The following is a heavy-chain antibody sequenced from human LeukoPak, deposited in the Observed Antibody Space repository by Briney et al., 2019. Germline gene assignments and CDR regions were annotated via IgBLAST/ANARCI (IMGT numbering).Heavy chain of an antibody. CDR3: AKDPRAPGIRLYYFDY. CDR2: ISGSGGST. Sequence: GGSLSLSCAASGFTFSSYAMSWVRQAPGKGLGWGSAISGSGGSTYYADSVKGRFTISRDNSKNTLYLQMNSLRAEDTAVYYCAKDPRAPGIRLYYFDYWGQGTLVTVSS. V-gene: IGHV3-23*01. D-gene: IGHD5-12*01. J-gene: IGHJ4*02. CDR1: GFTFSSYA.